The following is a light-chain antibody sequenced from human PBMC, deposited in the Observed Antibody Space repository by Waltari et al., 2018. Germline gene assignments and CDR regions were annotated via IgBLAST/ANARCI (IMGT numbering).Light chain of an antibody. V-gene: IGLV1-44*01. CDR3: VSWDGRLNGVV. CDR2: TTD. J-gene: IGLJ3*02. CDR1: SSNIGLET. Sequence: QSVLTQPPSASGTPGQRVTISCSGRSSNIGLETVTCYQQFPGAAPKLLIHTTDQRPSGVPDRFSGSKSGTSASLAISGLQSEDEADYFCVSWDGRLNGVVFGGGTKLTVL.